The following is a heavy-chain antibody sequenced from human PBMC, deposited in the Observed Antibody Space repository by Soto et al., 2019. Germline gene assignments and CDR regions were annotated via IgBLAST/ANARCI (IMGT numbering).Heavy chain of an antibody. V-gene: IGHV4-4*07. J-gene: IGHJ4*02. D-gene: IGHD3-3*01. CDR1: GASITTYY. CDR3: ARAKNRFLESLPTRSFDY. CDR2: IYASGST. Sequence: SETLSLTCTVSGASITTYYWSWIRQPAGKGLEWIGHIYASGSTNYSPSLKSRVTMSMDTSKNQFSLSLTSVTAADTAVYYCARAKNRFLESLPTRSFDYWGQGTPVTVSS.